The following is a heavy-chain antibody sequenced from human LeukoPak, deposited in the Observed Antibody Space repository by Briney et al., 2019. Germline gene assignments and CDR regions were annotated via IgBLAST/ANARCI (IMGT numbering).Heavy chain of an antibody. Sequence: GGSLRLSCAASGFTFSSYSMNWVRQAPGKGLEWVSSISSSSSYIYYADSVKGRFTISRDNAKNSLYLQMNSLRAEDTAVYYCARGIVEMATTYAFDIWGQGTMVTVSS. CDR3: ARGIVEMATTYAFDI. V-gene: IGHV3-21*01. J-gene: IGHJ3*02. CDR1: GFTFSSYS. D-gene: IGHD5-24*01. CDR2: ISSSSSYI.